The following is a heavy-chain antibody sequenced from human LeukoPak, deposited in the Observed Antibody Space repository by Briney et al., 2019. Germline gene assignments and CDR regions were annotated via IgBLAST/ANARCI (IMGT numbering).Heavy chain of an antibody. CDR1: GGSFSGYY. CDR3: ARGRIFRRYCSNTSCGGSGDY. D-gene: IGHD2-2*01. V-gene: IGHV4-34*01. CDR2: INLSGST. Sequence: SETLSLTCAVYGGSFSGYYWGGIRQPPGKGRGWMGGINLSGSTNTNPSLKSRVTISVDTAKNQFSLKLSSVTAADTAVYYWARGRIFRRYCSNTSCGGSGDYWGQGTLVTVSS. J-gene: IGHJ4*02.